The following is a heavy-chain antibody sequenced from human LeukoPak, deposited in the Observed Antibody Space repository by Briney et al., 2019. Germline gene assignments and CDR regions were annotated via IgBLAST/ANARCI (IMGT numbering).Heavy chain of an antibody. J-gene: IGHJ6*03. V-gene: IGHV3-23*01. CDR1: GFTVSSNY. D-gene: IGHD2-15*01. CDR3: AKGWRRPWDYMDV. CDR2: ISGSGGST. Sequence: GGSLRLSCAASGFTVSSNYMSWVRQAPGKGLEWVSAISGSGGSTYYADSVKGRFTISRDNSKNTLYLQMTSLRAEDTAVYYCAKGWRRPWDYMDVWGKGTTVTVSS.